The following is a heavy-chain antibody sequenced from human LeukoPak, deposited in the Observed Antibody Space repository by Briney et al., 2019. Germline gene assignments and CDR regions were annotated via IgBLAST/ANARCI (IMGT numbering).Heavy chain of an antibody. J-gene: IGHJ4*02. D-gene: IGHD6-13*01. CDR1: GGSFSGYY. CDR3: ARQGWNSSSWYYGVLVSGPFDY. V-gene: IGHV4-34*01. Sequence: SETLSLTCAVYGGSFSGYYWSWIRQPPGKGLEWIGEINHSGSTNYNPSLKSRVTISVDTSKNQFSLKLSSVTAADTAVYYCARQGWNSSSWYYGVLVSGPFDYWGQGTLVTVSS. CDR2: INHSGST.